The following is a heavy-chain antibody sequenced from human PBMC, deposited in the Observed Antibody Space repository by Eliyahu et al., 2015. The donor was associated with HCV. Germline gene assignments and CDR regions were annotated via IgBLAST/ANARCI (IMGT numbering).Heavy chain of an antibody. Sequence: QVQLQESGPGLVKPSQTLSLTCTVSGGSIXSXGYYWSWIRQHPGKGLGWIGYIYYSGSTYYNPSLKSRVTISVDTSKNQFSLKLSSVTAADTAVYYCARRYCSGGSCYNPFDYWGQGTLVTVSS. CDR2: IYYSGST. V-gene: IGHV4-31*03. CDR3: ARRYCSGGSCYNPFDY. D-gene: IGHD2-15*01. J-gene: IGHJ4*02. CDR1: GGSIXSXGYY.